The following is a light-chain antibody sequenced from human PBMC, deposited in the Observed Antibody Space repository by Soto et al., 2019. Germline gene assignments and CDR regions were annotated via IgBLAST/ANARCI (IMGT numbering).Light chain of an antibody. J-gene: IGKJ5*01. CDR3: QQYNNWPPTT. Sequence: EIAMTQSPATLSVSPGERGTLSCRASQSVSSNLAWYQQKPGQAPRLLIYAASARATGIPARFSGSGSGTDFTLTISSLQPEDFATYYCQQYNNWPPTTFGQGTRLEIK. CDR1: QSVSSN. V-gene: IGKV3-15*01. CDR2: AAS.